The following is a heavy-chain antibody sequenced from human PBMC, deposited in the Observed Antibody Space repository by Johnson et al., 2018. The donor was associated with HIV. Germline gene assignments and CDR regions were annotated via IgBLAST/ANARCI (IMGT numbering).Heavy chain of an antibody. CDR3: ARGEDGVDAFDI. Sequence: QVQLVESGGGVVQPGKSLRLSCAASGFTFSIYTMHWVRQAPGKGLAWVAVLTYDGRNKYYADSVKGRFIIFRDNSKNTLYLQMNSLRAEDTAVYYCARGEDGVDAFDIWGQGTMVTVSS. J-gene: IGHJ3*02. CDR2: LTYDGRNK. CDR1: GFTFSIYT. D-gene: IGHD4-17*01. V-gene: IGHV3-30*04.